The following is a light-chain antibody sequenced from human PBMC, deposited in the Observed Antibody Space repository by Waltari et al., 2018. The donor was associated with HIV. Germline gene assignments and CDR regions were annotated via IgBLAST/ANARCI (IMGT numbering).Light chain of an antibody. J-gene: IGLJ2*01. CDR1: SGHSSYA. Sequence: QLVLTQSPSASASLGASVKLTCPLSSGHSSYAIAWHQQQPEKGPRYLMKLNSDGSHSKGDGIPDRFSGSSSGAGRYLTISSLQSEDEADYYCQTWGTGIVVFGGGTKLTVL. CDR3: QTWGTGIVV. CDR2: LNSDGSH. V-gene: IGLV4-69*01.